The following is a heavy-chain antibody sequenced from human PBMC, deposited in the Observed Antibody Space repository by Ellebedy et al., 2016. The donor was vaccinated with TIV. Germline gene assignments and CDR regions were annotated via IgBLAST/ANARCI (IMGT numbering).Heavy chain of an antibody. CDR3: ARGVGANWAYPFDY. CDR1: GGTFSSYA. V-gene: IGHV1-69*13. Sequence: SVKVSXXASGGTFSSYAISWVRQAPGQGLEWMGGIIPIFGTANYAQKFQGRVTITADESTSTAYMELSSLRSEDTAVYYCARGVGANWAYPFDYWGQGTLVTVSS. CDR2: IIPIFGTA. J-gene: IGHJ4*02. D-gene: IGHD7-27*01.